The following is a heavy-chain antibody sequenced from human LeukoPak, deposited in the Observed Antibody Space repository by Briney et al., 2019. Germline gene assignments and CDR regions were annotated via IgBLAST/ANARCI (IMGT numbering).Heavy chain of an antibody. CDR3: ARDPRSGNYYMDV. CDR1: GFTFDDYA. D-gene: IGHD3-3*01. J-gene: IGHJ6*03. V-gene: IGHV3-9*01. Sequence: PGGSLRLSCSASGFTFDDYAMHWVRQAPGKGLEWVSGISRNSGSIGYADSVKGRFTISRDNAKNSLYLQMNSLRAEDTAVYYCARDPRSGNYYMDVWGKGTTVTVSS. CDR2: ISRNSGSI.